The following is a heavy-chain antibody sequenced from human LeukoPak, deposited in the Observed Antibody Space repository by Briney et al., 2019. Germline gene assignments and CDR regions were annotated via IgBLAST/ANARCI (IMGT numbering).Heavy chain of an antibody. V-gene: IGHV3-74*01. Sequence: GGSLRLSCAASGFTFSSYWMHWVRQAPGKGLVWVSRISSDGTYTNYADSVRGRFTISRDNAKNSLYLQMNSLRAEDTAVYYCATPPPASNYYYYGMDVWGQGTTVTVSS. CDR1: GFTFSSYW. CDR2: ISSDGTYT. J-gene: IGHJ6*02. CDR3: ATPPPASNYYYYGMDV.